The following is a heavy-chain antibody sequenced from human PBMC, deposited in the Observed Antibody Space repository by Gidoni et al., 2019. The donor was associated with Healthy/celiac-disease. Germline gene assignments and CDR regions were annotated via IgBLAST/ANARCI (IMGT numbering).Heavy chain of an antibody. V-gene: IGHV3-21*01. CDR3: ARDGGHRGINV. J-gene: IGHJ6*02. D-gene: IGHD6-25*01. CDR2: ISSSSSYI. Sequence: EVQLVESVGGLVKPGGSLRLSCAASGFTFSSSSMNWVRQAPGKGLEWVSSISSSSSYIYYADSVKGRFTISRDNAKNSLYLQMNSLRAEDTAVYYCARDGGHRGINVWGQGTTVTVSS. CDR1: GFTFSSSS.